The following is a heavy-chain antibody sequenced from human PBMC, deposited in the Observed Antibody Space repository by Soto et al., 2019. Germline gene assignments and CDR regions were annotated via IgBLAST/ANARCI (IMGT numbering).Heavy chain of an antibody. V-gene: IGHV3-30*18. CDR1: GFTFSSYG. CDR3: EKDPKPYRSSSTGDN. Sequence: GGSLRLSCAASGFTFSSYGMHWVRQAPGKGLEWVALISHDGSNKFYADSVKGRFTISRDNSKSTLYLQVNSLRAEDTAVFYCEKDPKPYRSSSTGDNWGQGTPVPVSS. D-gene: IGHD6-6*01. J-gene: IGHJ4*02. CDR2: ISHDGSNK.